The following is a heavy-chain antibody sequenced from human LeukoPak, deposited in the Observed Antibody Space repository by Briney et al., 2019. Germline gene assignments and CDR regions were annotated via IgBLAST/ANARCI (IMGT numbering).Heavy chain of an antibody. CDR2: ISGYNGNT. CDR3: ARDQIQWLRTSSVDY. CDR1: GYTFTSYG. Sequence: ASVMVSCKASGYTFTSYGINWVRQDPGQGLEWMGWISGYNGNTQYAQKLQGRVTMTTDTSTSTAYMELRSLRSEDTAVYYCARDQIQWLRTSSVDYGGQGTLVTVSS. V-gene: IGHV1-18*01. J-gene: IGHJ4*02. D-gene: IGHD6-19*01.